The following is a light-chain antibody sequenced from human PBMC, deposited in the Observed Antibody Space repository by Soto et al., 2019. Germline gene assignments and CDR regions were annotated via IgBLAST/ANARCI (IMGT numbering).Light chain of an antibody. CDR2: RNN. V-gene: IGLV1-47*01. Sequence: QLVLTQPPSASGTPGQKVSISCSGSSSNIGNDYVYWYRQLPGTAPKLLIYRNNQRPSEVPDRFSASKSGTSASLAINGLRSEDEAGYYCAAWDDSLSVVFGGGTQLTVL. CDR3: AAWDDSLSVV. J-gene: IGLJ3*02. CDR1: SSNIGNDY.